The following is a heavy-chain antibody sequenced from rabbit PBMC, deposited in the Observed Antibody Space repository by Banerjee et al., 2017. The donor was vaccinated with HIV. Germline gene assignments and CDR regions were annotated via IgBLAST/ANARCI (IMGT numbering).Heavy chain of an antibody. J-gene: IGHJ4*01. D-gene: IGHD4-1*01. CDR3: ARDLAGVVGWNLNL. Sequence: QEQLEESGGDLVKPEGSLTLTCTVSGFSLSSYAMCWVRQAPGKGLEWIACINSNTGNTVYASWAKGPFTISKTSSTTVTLQMTSLTAADTATYFCARDLAGVVGWNLNLWGPGTLVTVS. V-gene: IGHV1S45*01. CDR1: GFSLSSYA. CDR2: INSNTGNT.